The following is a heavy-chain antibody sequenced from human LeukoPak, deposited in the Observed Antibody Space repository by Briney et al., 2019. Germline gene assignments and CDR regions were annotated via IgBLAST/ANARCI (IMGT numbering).Heavy chain of an antibody. D-gene: IGHD4-17*01. CDR1: GGSISSGGYY. CDR3: ARDRGDYGKYAFDI. CDR2: IYYSGST. J-gene: IGHJ3*02. Sequence: SETLSLTCTVSGGSISSGGYYWSWIRQHPGKGLEWIGYIYYSGSTYYSPSLKSRVTISVDTSKNQFSLKLSSVTAADTAVYYCARDRGDYGKYAFDIRGQGTMVTVSS. V-gene: IGHV4-31*03.